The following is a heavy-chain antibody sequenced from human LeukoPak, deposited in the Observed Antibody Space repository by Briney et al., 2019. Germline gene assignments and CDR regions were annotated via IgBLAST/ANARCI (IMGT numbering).Heavy chain of an antibody. CDR1: GFAVSSYA. J-gene: IGHJ4*02. V-gene: IGHV3-23*01. CDR2: ISASGGTS. CDR3: AKWLEGGRPDFDS. Sequence: GGSLRLSCAASGFAVSSYAMTWVRQAPGKGLEWVSAISASGGTSYYADSVKGRFTISGDNSRNTLYLQMNGLRAGDAAVYYCAKWLEGGRPDFDSWGQGTLVTVSS. D-gene: IGHD2-15*01.